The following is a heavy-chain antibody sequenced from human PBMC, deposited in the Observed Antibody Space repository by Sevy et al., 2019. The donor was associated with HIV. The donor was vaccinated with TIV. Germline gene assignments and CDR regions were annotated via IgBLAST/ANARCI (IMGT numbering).Heavy chain of an antibody. V-gene: IGHV3-30*02. D-gene: IGHD6-13*01. Sequence: GSLRLSCAASGFTFNFYGMHWVRQAPDKGLEWVAFIHFDGSNQYYADSVKGRFTISRDNSKNTLYLQMNSLRPEDTAVYYCAKNTAAAGTGGFHYWGQGTLVTVSS. CDR2: IHFDGSNQ. CDR1: GFTFNFYG. J-gene: IGHJ4*02. CDR3: AKNTAAAGTGGFHY.